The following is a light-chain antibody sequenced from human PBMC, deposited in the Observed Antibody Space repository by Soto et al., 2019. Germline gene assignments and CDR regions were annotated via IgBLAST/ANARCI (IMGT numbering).Light chain of an antibody. Sequence: EVVMTQSPATLSVSPGERATRSCRASQSVSSNLDWYQQKPGQAPGLLIYGASTRATGIPARFSGSGSGTEFTLTISSLEPEDFAVYYCQQYVSSPWAFGQGTKV. V-gene: IGKV3-15*01. CDR1: QSVSSN. J-gene: IGKJ1*01. CDR3: QQYVSSPWA. CDR2: GAS.